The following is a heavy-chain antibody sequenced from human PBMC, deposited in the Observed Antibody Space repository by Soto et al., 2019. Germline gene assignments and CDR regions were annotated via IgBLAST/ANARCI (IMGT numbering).Heavy chain of an antibody. J-gene: IGHJ1*01. CDR3: ARLQIYDSRAAPTPIFHP. CDR2: MYYNGNT. D-gene: IGHD3-22*01. Sequence: QLQESGPGLVKPSETLSLTCTVSGGSFTSTNYFWGWIRQPPGKGLEWIGYMYYNGNTFYSPYLKSRVTMSVDTSKRQFSLDLSSVTAADTAMYYCARLQIYDSRAAPTPIFHPWGLGAMVTVSS. CDR1: GGSFTSTNYF. V-gene: IGHV4-39*01.